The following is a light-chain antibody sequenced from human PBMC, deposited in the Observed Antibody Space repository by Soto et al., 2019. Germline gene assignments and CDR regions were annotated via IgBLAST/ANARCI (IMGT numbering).Light chain of an antibody. J-gene: IGKJ1*01. V-gene: IGKV3-20*01. CDR1: QSVSSSY. Sequence: EIVLTQSPGTLSLSPGERATLSCRASQSVSSSYLAWYQQKPGQAPRLLIYSASSRATGIPDRFSGSGSGTDFTLTISRLDPEDFAVYYCQQYGSSQWTFGQGTKVEIK. CDR2: SAS. CDR3: QQYGSSQWT.